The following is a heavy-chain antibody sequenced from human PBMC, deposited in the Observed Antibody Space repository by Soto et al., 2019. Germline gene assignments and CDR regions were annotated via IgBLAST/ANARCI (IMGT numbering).Heavy chain of an antibody. CDR1: GSSLSSGYF. V-gene: IGHV4-38-2*01. Sequence: SETLSLTCAVSGSSLSSGYFWGWIRQPPGKGLEWIGSIYHSGSNYYNSSLKSRLTISVDTSKNRFSLHLSSVTAADTAVYYCARGRYSGYDRYYFDYWGQGTLVTVSS. J-gene: IGHJ4*02. D-gene: IGHD5-12*01. CDR3: ARGRYSGYDRYYFDY. CDR2: IYHSGSN.